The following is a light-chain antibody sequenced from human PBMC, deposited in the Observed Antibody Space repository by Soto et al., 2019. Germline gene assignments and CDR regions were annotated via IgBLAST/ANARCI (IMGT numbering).Light chain of an antibody. CDR3: QQYDNIPPP. V-gene: IGKV1-33*01. CDR2: DAS. J-gene: IGKJ4*01. Sequence: IQMTQSPSSLSTSVGDRVTITCQASQAINNYLNWYQQKPGKAPKLLIYDASNLDTGVPSRFSRSGSGTDFIFSINSLQPEDIATYYCQQYDNIPPPFCGGTKVAIK. CDR1: QAINNY.